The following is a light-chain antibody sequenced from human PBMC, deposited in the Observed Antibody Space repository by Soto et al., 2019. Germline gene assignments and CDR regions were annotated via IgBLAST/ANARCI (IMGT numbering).Light chain of an antibody. Sequence: PSQTIDSWLAWYQQRPGKPPNLLIYTAASLESRVPSSVRRSVAGTEFTLPISSLQPDDFATYYGQQYNSYSQWTFGPGTKVDI. J-gene: IGKJ1*01. CDR1: QTIDSW. CDR2: TAA. CDR3: QQYNSYSQWT. V-gene: IGKV1-5*03.